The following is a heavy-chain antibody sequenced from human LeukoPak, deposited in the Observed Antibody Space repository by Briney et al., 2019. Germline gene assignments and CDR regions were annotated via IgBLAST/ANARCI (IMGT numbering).Heavy chain of an antibody. J-gene: IGHJ4*02. CDR3: ARETSGCFDY. V-gene: IGHV3-72*01. CDR1: GFTFSDAW. Sequence: GGSLRLSCAASGFTFSDAWMSWVRRAPGKGLEWVGRTKNKANSYTTEYAASVKGRFTISRDDSKNSLYLQTNSLKTEDTAVYYCARETSGCFDYWGQGTLVTVSS. D-gene: IGHD6-19*01. CDR2: TKNKANSYTT.